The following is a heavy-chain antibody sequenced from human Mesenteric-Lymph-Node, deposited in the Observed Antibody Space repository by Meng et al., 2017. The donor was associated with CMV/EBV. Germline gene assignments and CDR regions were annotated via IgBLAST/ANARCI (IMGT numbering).Heavy chain of an antibody. CDR2: MNPNSANT. CDR3: ARALFGIAAAADY. D-gene: IGHD6-13*01. V-gene: IGHV1-8*01. CDR1: GYTFTSYD. Sequence: ASVKVSCKASGYTFTSYDINWVRQATGQGLEWMGWMNPNSANTGYAQKFQGRVTMTRNTSISTAYMELSSLRSDDTAVYYCARALFGIAAAADYWGQGTLVTVSS. J-gene: IGHJ4*02.